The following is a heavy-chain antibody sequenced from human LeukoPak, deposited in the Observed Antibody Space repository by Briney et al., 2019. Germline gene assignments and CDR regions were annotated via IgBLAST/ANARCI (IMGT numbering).Heavy chain of an antibody. V-gene: IGHV3-30*18. CDR3: AKDSQAAAHMGYFDY. Sequence: GGSLRLSCAASVLSFSTYAMYWVRQAPGKGLEWVAVISYDGSNKYYADSVKGRFTISSDNSKNTLYLQMNSLRAEDTAIYYCAKDSQAAAHMGYFDYWGQGTLVTVSS. CDR2: ISYDGSNK. CDR1: VLSFSTYA. D-gene: IGHD6-13*01. J-gene: IGHJ4*02.